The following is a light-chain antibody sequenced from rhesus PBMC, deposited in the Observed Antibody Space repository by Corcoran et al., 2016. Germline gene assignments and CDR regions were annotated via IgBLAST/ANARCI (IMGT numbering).Light chain of an antibody. J-gene: IGKJ2*01. V-gene: IGKV3-42*03. CDR1: QSVSSK. Sequence: EIVMTQSPATLSLSPGEGATVSCRASQSVSSKLAWYQQKPGQAPRLLIYGASNRATGIPDRFSGSGSGTEFSPTMKNLGPEAFAISFCQPYSDWYSFGQGAKVEI. CDR3: QPYSDWYS. CDR2: GAS.